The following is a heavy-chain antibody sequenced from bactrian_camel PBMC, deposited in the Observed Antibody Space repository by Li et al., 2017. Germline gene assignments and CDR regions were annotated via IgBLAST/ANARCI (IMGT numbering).Heavy chain of an antibody. D-gene: IGHD4*01. Sequence: HVQLVESGGGSVQAGGSLRLSCQGSGYTFSACSMNWVRQAPGKGLKWVSSINTGGGSTYYADSVKGRFTISRDNAKSTLYLDLNNLKTEDMAMYYCVKSGYGSLWFGNYSDWGQGTQVTVS. CDR3: VKSGYGSLWFGNYSD. CDR1: GYTFSACS. CDR2: INTGGGST. J-gene: IGHJ4*01. V-gene: IGHV3S1*01.